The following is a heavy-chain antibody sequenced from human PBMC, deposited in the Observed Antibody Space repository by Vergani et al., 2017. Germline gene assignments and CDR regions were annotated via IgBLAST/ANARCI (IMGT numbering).Heavy chain of an antibody. CDR2: IKQDGSEK. J-gene: IGHJ6*03. V-gene: IGHV3-7*01. D-gene: IGHD6-19*01. CDR3: ARVTVAGLYYYYYYMDV. Sequence: EVQLVESGGGLVQPGGSLRLSCAASGFTFSSYWMSWVRQAPGKGLEWVANIKQDGSEKYYVDSVKGRFTISRDNPKNSLYLQMNSLRAEDTAVYYCARVTVAGLYYYYYYMDVWGKGTTVTVSS. CDR1: GFTFSSYW.